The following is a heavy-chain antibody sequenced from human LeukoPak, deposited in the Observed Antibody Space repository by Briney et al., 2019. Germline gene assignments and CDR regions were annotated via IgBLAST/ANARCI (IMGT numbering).Heavy chain of an antibody. CDR1: GGSFSGYY. V-gene: IGHV4-34*01. CDR2: INHSGST. Sequence: SETLSLTCAVYGGSFSGYYWSWIRQPPGKGLEWIGEINHSGSTNYNPSLKSRVTISVDTSKNQFSLKLSSVTAADTAVYYCARVSTRKRRTYGMDVWGKGTMVTVSS. J-gene: IGHJ6*04. CDR3: ARVSTRKRRTYGMDV. D-gene: IGHD1-1*01.